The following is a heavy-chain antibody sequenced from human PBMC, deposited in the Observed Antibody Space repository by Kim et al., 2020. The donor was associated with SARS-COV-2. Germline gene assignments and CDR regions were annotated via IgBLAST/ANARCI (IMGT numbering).Heavy chain of an antibody. CDR3: ARAQGGGIAAAGTTPYDY. D-gene: IGHD6-13*01. V-gene: IGHV1-18*01. Sequence: ASVKVSCKASGYTFTSYGISWVRQAPGQGLEWMGWISAYNGNTNYAQKLQGRVTMTTDTSTSTAYMELRSLRSDDTAVYYCARAQGGGIAAAGTTPYDYWGQGTLVTVSS. J-gene: IGHJ4*02. CDR2: ISAYNGNT. CDR1: GYTFTSYG.